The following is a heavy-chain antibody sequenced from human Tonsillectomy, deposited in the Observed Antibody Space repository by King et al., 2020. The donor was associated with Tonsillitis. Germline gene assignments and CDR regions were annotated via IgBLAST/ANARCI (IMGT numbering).Heavy chain of an antibody. CDR1: GGSISSGSYY. V-gene: IGHV4-61*02. CDR2: IYTSGST. D-gene: IGHD6-6*01. CDR3: ARAHPLYSSSATYNWFDP. J-gene: IGHJ5*02. Sequence: VQLQESGPGLVKPSQTLSLTCTVSGGSISSGSYYWSWIRQPAGKGLEWIGRIYTSGSTNYNPSLKSRVTMSVDTSKNQFSLKLSSVTAADTAVYYCARAHPLYSSSATYNWFDPWGQGTLVTVSS.